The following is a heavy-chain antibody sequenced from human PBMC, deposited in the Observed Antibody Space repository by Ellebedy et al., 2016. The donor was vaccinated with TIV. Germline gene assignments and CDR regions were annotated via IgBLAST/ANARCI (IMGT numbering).Heavy chain of an antibody. CDR1: GLTFSSHA. CDR2: ITESGCNT. CDR3: ARDPVGGGPAFDI. Sequence: GESLKISCAASGLTFSSHAMSWVRQAPGKGLEWVSSITESGCNTYYADSGKGRFTISRDNSKNTMYPQMNSLRAEDTAVYYCARDPVGGGPAFDIWGQGTMVTVSS. J-gene: IGHJ3*02. D-gene: IGHD4-23*01. V-gene: IGHV3-23*01.